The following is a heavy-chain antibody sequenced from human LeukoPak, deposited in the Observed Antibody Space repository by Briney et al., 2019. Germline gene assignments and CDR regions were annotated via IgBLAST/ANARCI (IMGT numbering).Heavy chain of an antibody. J-gene: IGHJ6*02. Sequence: GGSLRLSCAASGFTFSDYYMSWIRQAPGKGLEWVSYISSSGSTIYYADSVKGRFTISRDNAKNSLYLQMNSLRVEDTAVYYCARATPGRYCSGGSCYSFPSYYGMDVWGQGTTVTVSS. D-gene: IGHD2-15*01. V-gene: IGHV3-11*01. CDR3: ARATPGRYCSGGSCYSFPSYYGMDV. CDR2: ISSSGSTI. CDR1: GFTFSDYY.